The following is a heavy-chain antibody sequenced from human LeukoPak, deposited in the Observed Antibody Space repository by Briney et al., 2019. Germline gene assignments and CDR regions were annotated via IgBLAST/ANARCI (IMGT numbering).Heavy chain of an antibody. CDR3: ARAPRGNSGYCSSTSCTDHRYNWFDP. V-gene: IGHV1-3*01. Sequence: ASVKVSCKDSGYTFTNYAMHWVRQAPGQTLEWMGWINAGNGNTKYSQKFQGRVTITRDTSASTAYMEVSSLRSEDTAVYYCARAPRGNSGYCSSTSCTDHRYNWFDPWGQGTLVTVSS. D-gene: IGHD2-2*01. CDR2: INAGNGNT. CDR1: GYTFTNYA. J-gene: IGHJ5*02.